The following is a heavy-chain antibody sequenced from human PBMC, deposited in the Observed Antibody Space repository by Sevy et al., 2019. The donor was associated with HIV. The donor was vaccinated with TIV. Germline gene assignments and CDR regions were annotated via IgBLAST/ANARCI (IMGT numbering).Heavy chain of an antibody. CDR1: GFTFDDYA. V-gene: IGHV3-9*01. CDR2: ISWNSDNI. CDR3: AKAGVDTAMVQWPYMDV. Sequence: GGSLRLSCAVSGFTFDDYAMHWVRQAPGKGLEWVSGISWNSDNIGYAHSVKGRFTTSRDNAKNSLYLQMNSLRVEDTAFYYCAKAGVDTAMVQWPYMDVWGKGTTVTVSS. J-gene: IGHJ6*03. D-gene: IGHD5-18*01.